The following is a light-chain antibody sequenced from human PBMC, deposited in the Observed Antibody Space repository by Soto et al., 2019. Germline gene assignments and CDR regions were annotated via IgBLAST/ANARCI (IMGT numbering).Light chain of an antibody. V-gene: IGLV2-14*01. CDR2: EVS. CDR1: SSDVGGYNY. Sequence: ALTQPASVSGSPGQSITISCTGTSSDVGGYNYVSWHQQHPGKAPKLMIYEVSNRPSGVSNRFSGSKSGNTASLTISGLQAEDEADYYCSSYTSSSPYVFGTGTKVTVL. CDR3: SSYTSSSPYV. J-gene: IGLJ1*01.